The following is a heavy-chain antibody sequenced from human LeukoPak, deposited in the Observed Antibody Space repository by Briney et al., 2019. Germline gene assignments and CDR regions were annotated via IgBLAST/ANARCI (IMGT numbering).Heavy chain of an antibody. J-gene: IGHJ4*02. CDR2: VYPGDSDT. Sequence: GESLKISCKGSGYSFTSYWIGWVRQMPGKGLEWMGIVYPGDSDTRYSPSFQGQVTISADKSISTAYLQWSSLKASDTAMYYCARVSAIGNSVTNFDYWGQGTLVTVSS. CDR3: ARVSAIGNSVTNFDY. CDR1: GYSFTSYW. D-gene: IGHD4-23*01. V-gene: IGHV5-51*01.